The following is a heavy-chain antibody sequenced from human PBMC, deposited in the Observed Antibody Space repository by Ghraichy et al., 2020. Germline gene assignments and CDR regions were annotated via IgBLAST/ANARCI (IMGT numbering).Heavy chain of an antibody. CDR3: ARGVYSNLSGRFDP. D-gene: IGHD6-6*01. J-gene: IGHJ5*02. Sequence: GGSLRLSCAASGFTFSSYSMDWVRQAPGKGLEWVSYISSSGSTIYYADSVKGRFTISRDNAKNSLYLQMNSLRDEDTAVYYCARGVYSNLSGRFDPWGQGTLVTVSS. CDR1: GFTFSSYS. V-gene: IGHV3-48*02. CDR2: ISSSGSTI.